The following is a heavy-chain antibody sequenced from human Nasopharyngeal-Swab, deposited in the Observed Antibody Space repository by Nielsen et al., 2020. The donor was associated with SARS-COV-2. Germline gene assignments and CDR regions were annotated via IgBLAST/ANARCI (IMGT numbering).Heavy chain of an antibody. D-gene: IGHD2-2*01. CDR3: ARGGPGYCSNTSCYGNWFDP. V-gene: IGHV1-2*04. CDR2: INPNSGGT. J-gene: IGHJ5*02. Sequence: WVRQAPGQGLEWMGWINPNSGGTNYAQKFQGWVTMTRDTSISTAYMELSRLRSDDTAVYYCARGGPGYCSNTSCYGNWFDPWGQGTLVTVSS.